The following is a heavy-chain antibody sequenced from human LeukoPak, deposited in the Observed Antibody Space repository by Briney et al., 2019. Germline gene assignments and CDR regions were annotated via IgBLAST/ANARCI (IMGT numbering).Heavy chain of an antibody. CDR3: ASSADYCSGGSCYLNWFDP. CDR1: GGTFSSYA. Sequence: ASVKVSCKVSGGTFSSYAISWVRQAPGQGLEWMGGIIPIFGTANYAQKFQGRVTITTDESTSTAYMELSSLRSEDTAAYYCASSADYCSGGSCYLNWFDPWGQGTLVTVSS. J-gene: IGHJ5*02. D-gene: IGHD2-15*01. V-gene: IGHV1-69*05. CDR2: IIPIFGTA.